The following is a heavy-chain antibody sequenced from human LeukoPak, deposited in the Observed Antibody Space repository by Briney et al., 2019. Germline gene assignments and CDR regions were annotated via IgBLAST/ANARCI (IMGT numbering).Heavy chain of an antibody. Sequence: GGSLRLSCAASGFTFSSYAMSWVRQAPGKGLEWVSTISGSGSSTDYADSVKGRFTISRDISKNTLYLQMSSLKTEDTAVYYCTTDPATVIAYYWGQGTLVTVSS. CDR1: GFTFSSYA. CDR3: TTDPATVIAYY. J-gene: IGHJ4*02. CDR2: ISGSGSST. V-gene: IGHV3-23*01. D-gene: IGHD4-17*01.